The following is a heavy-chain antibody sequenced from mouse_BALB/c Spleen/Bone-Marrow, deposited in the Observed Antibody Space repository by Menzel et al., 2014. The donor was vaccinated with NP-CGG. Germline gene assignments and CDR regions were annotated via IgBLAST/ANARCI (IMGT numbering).Heavy chain of an antibody. Sequence: VQLQQSGTVLARPGASVKMSCKASGYSFTSYWMHWVKQRPGQGLEWIGAIYPGNSDTSYDQKFKGKAKLTAVTSACTAYMELSSLTNEDSAVYYCTFLVKEDFAYWGQGTLVTVSA. J-gene: IGHJ3*01. CDR2: IYPGNSDT. CDR1: GYSFTSYW. CDR3: TFLVKEDFAY. V-gene: IGHV1-5*01. D-gene: IGHD2-10*02.